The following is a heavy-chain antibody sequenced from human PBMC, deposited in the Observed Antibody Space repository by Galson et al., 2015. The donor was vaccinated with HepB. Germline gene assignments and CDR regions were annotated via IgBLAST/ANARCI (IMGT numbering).Heavy chain of an antibody. J-gene: IGHJ4*02. CDR2: ISSSSSTI. Sequence: SLRLSCAASGFTFSSYSMNWVRQAPGKGLEWVSYISSSSSTIYYADSVKGRFTISRDNAKNSLYLQMNSLRAEDTAVYYCARDVSQNYGDYDCWGQGTLVTVSS. V-gene: IGHV3-48*01. D-gene: IGHD4-17*01. CDR3: ARDVSQNYGDYDC. CDR1: GFTFSSYS.